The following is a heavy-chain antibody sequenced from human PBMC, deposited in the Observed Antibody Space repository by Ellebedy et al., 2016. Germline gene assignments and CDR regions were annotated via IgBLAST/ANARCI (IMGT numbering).Heavy chain of an antibody. CDR2: INHSGST. CDR3: ARGATGDGGDY. D-gene: IGHD7-27*01. Sequence: SETLSLTCAVYGGSFSGYYWSWIRQPPGKGLEWIGEINHSGSTNYNPSLKSRVTISVDTSKNQFSLKLSSVTAADTAVHYCARGATGDGGDYWGQGTLVTVSS. V-gene: IGHV4-34*01. J-gene: IGHJ4*02. CDR1: GGSFSGYY.